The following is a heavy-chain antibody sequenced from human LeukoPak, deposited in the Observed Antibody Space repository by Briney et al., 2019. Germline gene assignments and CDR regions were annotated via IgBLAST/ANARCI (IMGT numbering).Heavy chain of an antibody. CDR1: GGSISSYY. V-gene: IGHV4-59*01. D-gene: IGHD2/OR15-2a*01. CDR2: IFSSGST. J-gene: IGHJ4*02. CDR3: ARAPSLYYFDS. Sequence: PSETLSLTCTVSGGSISSYYWSWIRQPPGKGLEWIGYIFSSGSTSYNPSLKSRVTISLGTSKNQFSLKVTSVTAADTAMYYCARAPSLYYFDSWGQGTLVTVSS.